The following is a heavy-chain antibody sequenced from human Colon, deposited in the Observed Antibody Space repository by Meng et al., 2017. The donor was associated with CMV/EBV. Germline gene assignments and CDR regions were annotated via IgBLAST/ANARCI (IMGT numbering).Heavy chain of an antibody. J-gene: IGHJ4*02. Sequence: CTGSGGSISSGNYYWSWFRQPGGKGLEWIGRLSTSGNTDYSPSHTSRVTMSLDRSKNQFSLKLNSVTAADTAVYYCAREVGYSYFAYWGQGTLVTVSS. V-gene: IGHV4-61*02. CDR1: GGSISSGNYY. D-gene: IGHD5-18*01. CDR3: AREVGYSYFAY. CDR2: LSTSGNT.